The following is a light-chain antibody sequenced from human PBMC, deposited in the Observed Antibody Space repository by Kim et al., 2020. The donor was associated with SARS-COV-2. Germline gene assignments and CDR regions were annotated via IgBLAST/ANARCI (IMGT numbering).Light chain of an antibody. V-gene: IGLV6-57*01. CDR1: RGSIASNY. CDR3: QSYDSSNWV. Sequence: GKPVTISCTRSRGSIASNYVQWYQQRPGSSPTTVIYEDNQRPSGVPDRFSGSIDSSSNSASLTISGLKTEDEADYYCQSYDSSNWVFGGGTKLTVL. CDR2: EDN. J-gene: IGLJ3*02.